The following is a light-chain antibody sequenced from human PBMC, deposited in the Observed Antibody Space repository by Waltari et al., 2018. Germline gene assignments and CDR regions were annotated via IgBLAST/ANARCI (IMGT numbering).Light chain of an antibody. CDR3: CSYAGSAISV. CDR1: TSDVGKYNL. J-gene: IGLJ3*02. CDR2: DVN. Sequence: QSALTQTATVSGSPGQSITISCTGTTSDVGKYNLVSWYQQHPGKAPTLIIYDVNKPPSGVSNRFSGSKSGHTASLTISGLQAADEAYYYCCSYAGSAISVFGGGTKVTVL. V-gene: IGLV2-23*02.